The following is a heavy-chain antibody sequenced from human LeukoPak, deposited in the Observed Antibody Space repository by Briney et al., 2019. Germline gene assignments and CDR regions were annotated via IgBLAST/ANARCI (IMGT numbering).Heavy chain of an antibody. CDR1: GGTVSSNY. D-gene: IGHD2-2*01. Sequence: GESLTLSCAVSGGTVSSNYLSWVRQAPGKGLEWVAVIYSGGSTYYAASVKGRFTISRDKSKNTLYLQMNSLRAEDTAVYYCARDLYCSSTSCRTSEYFHYWGQGTLVTVSS. J-gene: IGHJ1*01. CDR2: IYSGGST. CDR3: ARDLYCSSTSCRTSEYFHY. V-gene: IGHV3-66*02.